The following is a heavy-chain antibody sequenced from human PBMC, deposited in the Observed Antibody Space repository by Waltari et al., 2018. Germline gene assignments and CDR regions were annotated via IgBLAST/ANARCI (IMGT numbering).Heavy chain of an antibody. V-gene: IGHV4-4*02. CDR3: ARDRGRGLYLDV. CDR2: VLSTGKT. D-gene: IGHD2-15*01. J-gene: IGHJ4*02. CDR1: GDSVTSANW. Sequence: QLQESGPGLVKPSGTLSLSCAVSGDSVTSANWGSWVRQSPQRGLGWVGQVLSTGKTNYSPSFASRVTMSLDASNNQFSLKVTSATAADTAVYYCARDRGRGLYLDVWGPGTLVTVSP.